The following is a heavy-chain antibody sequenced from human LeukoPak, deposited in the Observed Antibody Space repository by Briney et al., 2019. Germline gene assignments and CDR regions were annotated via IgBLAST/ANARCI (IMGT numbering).Heavy chain of an antibody. CDR2: INHSGST. J-gene: IGHJ4*02. Sequence: SETLSLTCAVYGGSFSGYYWSWIRQPPGKGLEWIGEINHSGSTNYNPSLKSRVTISVDTSKNQFSLKLSSVTAADTAVYYCAVFCSSKSCSTQGTWGQGTLVTVSS. D-gene: IGHD2-2*01. CDR3: AVFCSSKSCSTQGT. V-gene: IGHV4-34*01. CDR1: GGSFSGYY.